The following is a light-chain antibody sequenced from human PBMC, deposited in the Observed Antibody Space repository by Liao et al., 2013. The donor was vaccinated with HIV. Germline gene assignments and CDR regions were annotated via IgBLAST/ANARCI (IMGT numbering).Light chain of an antibody. CDR3: QLWDSRIDCPV. CDR2: HET. J-gene: IGLJ3*02. V-gene: IGLV3-21*02. Sequence: SYELTQPPSVSVAPGHTARITCAGDNIGGESVHWYQQKSGQAPVLVIFHETDRPSGISDRFSGSTSENTATLTISTVEVGDEADYYCQLWDSRIDCPVIGGGTKLTVV. CDR1: NIGGES.